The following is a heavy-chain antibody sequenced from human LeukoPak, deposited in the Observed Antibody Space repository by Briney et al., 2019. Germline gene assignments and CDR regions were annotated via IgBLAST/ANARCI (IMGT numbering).Heavy chain of an antibody. Sequence: GGSLRLSCVASGFIFSNYWMSWVRQAPGKGLEWVATIKADGSEKYYVDSVRGRFTISRDNAQKSLYLQMSSLRAEDTAVYYCASVTNSDVWGQGTTVIVSS. CDR2: IKADGSEK. CDR3: ASVTNSDV. CDR1: GFIFSNYW. J-gene: IGHJ6*02. V-gene: IGHV3-7*01. D-gene: IGHD1-1*01.